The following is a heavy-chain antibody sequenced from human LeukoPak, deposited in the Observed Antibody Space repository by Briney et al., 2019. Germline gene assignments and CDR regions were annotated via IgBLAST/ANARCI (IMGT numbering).Heavy chain of an antibody. D-gene: IGHD3-9*01. Sequence: PSETLSLTCSVSGVSIFSYYWNWIRQPPGKGLEWIGYVHYSGSTNYNPSLKSRVTISVDTSKSQFSLKLSSATAADTAVYYCETGRSIRYFDYWGQGTLLTVSS. CDR3: ETGRSIRYFDY. CDR1: GVSIFSYY. CDR2: VHYSGST. V-gene: IGHV4-59*08. J-gene: IGHJ4*02.